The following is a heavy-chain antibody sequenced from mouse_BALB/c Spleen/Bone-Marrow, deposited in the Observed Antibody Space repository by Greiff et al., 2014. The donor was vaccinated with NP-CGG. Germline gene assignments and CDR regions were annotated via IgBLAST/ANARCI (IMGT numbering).Heavy chain of an antibody. CDR2: IDPANGNT. J-gene: IGHJ1*01. CDR1: GFNIKDTY. V-gene: IGHV14-3*02. CDR3: VRNSHWFFEV. Sequence: VQLKQSGTEFVKPGASVKLSCTASGFNIKDTYMHWVKQRPEQGLEWIGRIDPANGNTEDDPKFQGKATITADTSSNTAYVQLSSLTSEDTAVYYCVRNSHWFFEVWGAGTTVTVSS.